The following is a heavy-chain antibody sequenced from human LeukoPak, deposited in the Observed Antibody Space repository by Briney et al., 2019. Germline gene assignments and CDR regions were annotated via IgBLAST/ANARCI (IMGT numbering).Heavy chain of an antibody. Sequence: GGSLRLSCAASGFTFSSYSMNWVRQAPGKGLEWVSSISSSSSSYIYYADSVKGRFTISRDNAKNSLYLQMNSLRAEDTAVYYCAKDLRGWVQLGFFDYWGQGTLVTVSS. J-gene: IGHJ4*02. D-gene: IGHD1-1*01. CDR1: GFTFSSYS. V-gene: IGHV3-21*04. CDR2: ISSSSSSYI. CDR3: AKDLRGWVQLGFFDY.